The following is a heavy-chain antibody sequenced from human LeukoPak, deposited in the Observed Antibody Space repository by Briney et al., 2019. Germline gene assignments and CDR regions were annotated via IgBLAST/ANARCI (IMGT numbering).Heavy chain of an antibody. CDR3: ARGAYYDILTGSYPPLGWFDS. Sequence: GGSLRLSCAASGFIFSRYWMSWVRQAPGKGLEWVANIKQDGSEKYYVDSVKGRFTISRDNAKNSLYLQMNSLRADDTAVYYCARGAYYDILTGSYPPLGWFDSWGQGTLVTVSS. V-gene: IGHV3-7*04. D-gene: IGHD3-9*01. CDR2: IKQDGSEK. J-gene: IGHJ5*01. CDR1: GFIFSRYW.